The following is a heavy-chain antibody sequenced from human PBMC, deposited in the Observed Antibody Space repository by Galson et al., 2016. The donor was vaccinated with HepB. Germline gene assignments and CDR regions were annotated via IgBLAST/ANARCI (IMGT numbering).Heavy chain of an antibody. CDR3: AKASGSSTSNWFDP. J-gene: IGHJ5*02. CDR1: GFTFNNYA. CDR2: ISTSGVNT. V-gene: IGHV3-23*01. Sequence: SLRLSCAAPGFTFNNYAMSWVRQAPGKGLEWVSGISTSGVNTYHADSVKGRFTISRDNSKNTLFLQMHSLRAEDTALYYCAKASGSSTSNWFDPWGQGTLVTVSS. D-gene: IGHD1-26*01.